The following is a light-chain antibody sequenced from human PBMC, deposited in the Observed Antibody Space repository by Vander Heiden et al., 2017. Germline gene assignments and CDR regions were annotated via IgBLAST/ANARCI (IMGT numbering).Light chain of an antibody. CDR2: DVS. V-gene: IGLV2-14*01. CDR1: SSDVGGYNY. J-gene: IGLJ2*01. Sequence: QSALTQPASVSGSPGQSITISCTGTSSDVGGYNYVPWYQQHPGKAPKLMIYDVSNRPSGVSNRFSGYKSGNTASLTISGLQAEDEADYYCSSYTSSSTLVFGGGTKLTVL. CDR3: SSYTSSSTLV.